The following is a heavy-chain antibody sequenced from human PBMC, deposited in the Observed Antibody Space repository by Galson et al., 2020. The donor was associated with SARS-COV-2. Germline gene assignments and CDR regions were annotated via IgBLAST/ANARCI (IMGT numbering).Heavy chain of an antibody. J-gene: IGHJ4*02. V-gene: IGHV1-2*02. D-gene: IGHD4-17*01. CDR2: INPNSGGT. CDR1: GYTLTGYY. Sequence: ASVKVSCEASGYTLTGYYMHWVRQAPGQGLEWMGWINPNSGGTNYAQKFQGRVTMTRDTSISTAYMEVSRLRSDDTAVYYCVRDRRPTTMTSLYYFDYWGQGTLVTVSS. CDR3: VRDRRPTTMTSLYYFDY.